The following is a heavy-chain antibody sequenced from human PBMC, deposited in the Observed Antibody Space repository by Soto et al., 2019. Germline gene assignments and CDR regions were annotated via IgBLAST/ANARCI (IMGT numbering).Heavy chain of an antibody. D-gene: IGHD2-2*01. V-gene: IGHV4-34*01. J-gene: IGHJ6*02. CDR3: ARGRVGRYCSSTSCLRFLEWPYYYHGMDV. CDR1: GGSFSGYY. CDR2: INHSGTI. Sequence: SETLSLTCAVYGGSFSGYYWTWIRPPPGKGLEWIGEINHSGTINFNPSLKSRLTISLDTSKKHFSLKLTSVNAADTAVYYCARGRVGRYCSSTSCLRFLEWPYYYHGMDVWGQGTTVTVSS.